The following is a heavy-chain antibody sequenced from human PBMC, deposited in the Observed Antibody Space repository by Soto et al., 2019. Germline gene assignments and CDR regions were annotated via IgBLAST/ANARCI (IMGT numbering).Heavy chain of an antibody. J-gene: IGHJ6*04. CDR2: IDNAGTDS. Sequence: EVQLVESGGGLVQPGGSLRLSCAASGFTFSGRSMHWVRQAPGKGLVWVSGIDNAGTDSTYADSVKGRFTSSRDNAKNTLYLQMNSLRVEDTAVYYCARGWFVPDVWGKGTTGTVSS. CDR3: ARGWFVPDV. CDR1: GFTFSGRS. V-gene: IGHV3-74*01. D-gene: IGHD3-10*01.